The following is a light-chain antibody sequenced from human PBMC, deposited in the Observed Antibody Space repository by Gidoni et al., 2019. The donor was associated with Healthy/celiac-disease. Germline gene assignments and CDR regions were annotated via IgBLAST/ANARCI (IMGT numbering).Light chain of an antibody. Sequence: EIVMTQSPATLSVSPGERATLSCRANQSVSSNLAWYQQKPGQAPRLLIYGASTRATGIPARFSGSGSGTEFTLTISSLQSEDFAVYYCHQYNNWPQTFXQXTKLEIK. CDR1: QSVSSN. V-gene: IGKV3-15*01. CDR2: GAS. CDR3: HQYNNWPQT. J-gene: IGKJ2*01.